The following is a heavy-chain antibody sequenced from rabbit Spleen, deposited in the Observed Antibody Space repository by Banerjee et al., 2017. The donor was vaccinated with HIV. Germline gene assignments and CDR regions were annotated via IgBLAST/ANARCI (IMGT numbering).Heavy chain of an antibody. CDR2: IYADRSGST. CDR1: GFTISSSYY. J-gene: IGHJ4*01. V-gene: IGHV1S40*01. Sequence: QSLEESGGGLVQPEGSLALTCKASGFTISSSYYMCWVRQAPGKGLECIACIYADRSGSTYYANWAKGRFTISRTSSTTVDLQMNSLTAADTATYFCAREDVGGSVSLWGPGTLVTVS. CDR3: AREDVGGSVSL. D-gene: IGHD1-1*01.